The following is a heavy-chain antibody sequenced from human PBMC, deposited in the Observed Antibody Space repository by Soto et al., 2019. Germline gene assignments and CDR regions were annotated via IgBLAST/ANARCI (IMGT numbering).Heavy chain of an antibody. CDR1: GFTFSDYY. Sequence: EVQLVDSGGGLVQPGGSLRLSCAASGFTFSDYYMDWVRQVPGKGLEWIGRTRNKANSYATEYVASVKGRFSISRDDSKDSMYLQMNSLKTEDTAVYYCARDTGGSYDSWGQGALVTVSS. V-gene: IGHV3-72*01. CDR3: ARDTGGSYDS. J-gene: IGHJ5*01. CDR2: TRNKANSYAT. D-gene: IGHD1-26*01.